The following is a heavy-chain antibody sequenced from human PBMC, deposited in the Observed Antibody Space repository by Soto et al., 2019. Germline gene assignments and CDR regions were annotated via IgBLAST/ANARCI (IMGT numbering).Heavy chain of an antibody. CDR3: ARDRRTTTVVTHYFDY. D-gene: IGHD4-17*01. V-gene: IGHV1-69*12. Sequence: QVQLVQSGAEVKKPGSSVKVSCKASGGTFSSYAISWVRQAPGQGLEWMGGIIPIFGTANYAQKFQGRVTITAEESTSTAYMEPSSLRSEDTAVYYCARDRRTTTVVTHYFDYWGQGTLVTVSS. CDR1: GGTFSSYA. J-gene: IGHJ4*02. CDR2: IIPIFGTA.